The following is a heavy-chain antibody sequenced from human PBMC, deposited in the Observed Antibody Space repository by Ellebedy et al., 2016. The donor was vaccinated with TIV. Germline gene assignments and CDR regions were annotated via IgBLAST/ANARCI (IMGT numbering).Heavy chain of an antibody. V-gene: IGHV3-7*03. D-gene: IGHD3-22*01. CDR1: GFTFNSYW. CDR3: VRDGAYGDYSPGYYGMDV. Sequence: GESLKISFAASGFTFNSYWMSWVRQAPGKGLEWVANINQDGSRIYYVDSVKGRFTISRDNAKNSVYLRMNTLRVEDTAVYHCVRDGAYGDYSPGYYGMDVWGQGTTVTVSS. CDR2: INQDGSRI. J-gene: IGHJ6*02.